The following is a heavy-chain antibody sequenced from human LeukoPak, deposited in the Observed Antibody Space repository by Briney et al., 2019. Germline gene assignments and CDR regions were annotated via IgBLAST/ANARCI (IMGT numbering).Heavy chain of an antibody. D-gene: IGHD3-3*01. CDR1: GFTFNNAW. CDR3: TTYDFWSDYGGFDY. CDR2: IKSKTDGGTT. Sequence: GGSLRLSCAASGFTFNNAWMSWVRQAPGKRLEWVGRIKSKTDGGTTDYAAPVKGRFSISRDDSKNMLYLQMNSLKTEDTAVYYCTTYDFWSDYGGFDYWGQGTLVTVSS. J-gene: IGHJ4*02. V-gene: IGHV3-15*01.